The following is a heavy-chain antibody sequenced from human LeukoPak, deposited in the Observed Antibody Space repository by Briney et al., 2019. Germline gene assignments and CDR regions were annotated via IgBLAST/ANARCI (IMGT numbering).Heavy chain of an antibody. V-gene: IGHV3-23*01. CDR3: AKGHVVGARFLYFDY. J-gene: IGHJ4*02. CDR1: GFTFSTYG. D-gene: IGHD1-26*01. CDR2: ISYSGSST. Sequence: PGGSLRLSCAASGFTFSTYGMSWVRQAPGKGLQWVSAISYSGSSTYYADSVKGRFTISRDNSKNTLYLQMNSLRAEDTAVYYCAKGHVVGARFLYFDYWGQGTLVTVSS.